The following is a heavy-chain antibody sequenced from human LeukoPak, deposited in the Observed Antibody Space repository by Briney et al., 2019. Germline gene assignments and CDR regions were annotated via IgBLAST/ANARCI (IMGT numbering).Heavy chain of an antibody. Sequence: GESLKISCKGSGYSFTSYWIGWVRQVPGKGLEWMGIIYPGDSDTRYSPSFQGQVTISADKSTSTAYLQWSSLKASDTAMYYCARQADIVATLAFDYWGQGTLVTVSS. CDR3: ARQADIVATLAFDY. V-gene: IGHV5-51*01. J-gene: IGHJ4*02. CDR2: IYPGDSDT. CDR1: GYSFTSYW. D-gene: IGHD5-12*01.